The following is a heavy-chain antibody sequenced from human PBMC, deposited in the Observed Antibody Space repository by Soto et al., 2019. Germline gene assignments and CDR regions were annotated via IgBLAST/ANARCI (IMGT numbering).Heavy chain of an antibody. CDR2: IDPSDSYT. CDR1: GYIFTSYW. V-gene: IGHV5-10-1*01. CDR3: ARSIHSSSFGYYYYYGMDV. D-gene: IGHD6-6*01. J-gene: IGHJ6*02. Sequence: GESLKISCKGSGYIFTSYWISCFRQMPVKVLEWMGRIDPSDSYTNYSPSFQGHVTISADKSISTAYLQWSSLKASDTAMYYCARSIHSSSFGYYYYYGMDVWGQGTTVTVSS.